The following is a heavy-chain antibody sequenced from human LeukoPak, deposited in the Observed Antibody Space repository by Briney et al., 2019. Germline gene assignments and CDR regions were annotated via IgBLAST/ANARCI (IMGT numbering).Heavy chain of an antibody. D-gene: IGHD1-1*01. V-gene: IGHV3-30*04. CDR1: GFTFSSYA. CDR3: ARSTGALGFDY. CDR2: ISYDGSNK. Sequence: GRSLRLSCAASGFTFSSYAMHWVRQAPGKGLEWVAVISYDGSNKYYADSVKGRFTISRDNSKNTLYLQMNSLRAEDTAVYYCARSTGALGFDYWGQGTLVTVSS. J-gene: IGHJ4*02.